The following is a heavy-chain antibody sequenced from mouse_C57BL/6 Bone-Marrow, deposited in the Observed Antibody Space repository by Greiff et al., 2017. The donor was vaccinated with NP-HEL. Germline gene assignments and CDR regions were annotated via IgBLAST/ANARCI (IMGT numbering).Heavy chain of an antibody. D-gene: IGHD3-1*01. CDR2: ISSGGSYT. J-gene: IGHJ2*01. Sequence: EVKLVESGGDLVKPGGSLKLSCAASGFTFSSYGMSWVRQTPDKRLEWVATISSGGSYTYYLDSVKGRFTISRDNAKNTLYLQMSSLKSEDTAMYYCARQGSVFDYWGQGTTLTVSS. V-gene: IGHV5-6*01. CDR1: GFTFSSYG. CDR3: ARQGSVFDY.